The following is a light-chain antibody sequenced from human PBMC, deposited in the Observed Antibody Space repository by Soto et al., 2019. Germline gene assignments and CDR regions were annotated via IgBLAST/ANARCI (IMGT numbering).Light chain of an antibody. Sequence: DVGMTQSPLSLSVPHGQPASISCKSAQGLVASDGDTNLIWFQQRPGQSPRRLIYRVSNRDSGVPDRFSGSGSGTDFTLKISRVEAEDVGVYYCMQHTHWPHTFGQGTKLEIK. J-gene: IGKJ2*01. CDR3: MQHTHWPHT. V-gene: IGKV2-30*01. CDR2: RVS. CDR1: QGLVASDGDTN.